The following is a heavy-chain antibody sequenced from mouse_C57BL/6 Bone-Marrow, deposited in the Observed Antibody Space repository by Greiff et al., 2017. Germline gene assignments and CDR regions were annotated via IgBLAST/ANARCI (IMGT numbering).Heavy chain of an antibody. J-gene: IGHJ2*01. CDR3: ARPVVNYFDY. CDR2: ISSGSSTI. CDR1: GFTFRDYG. Sequence: EVKVVESGGGLVKPGGSLKLSCAASGFTFRDYGMHWVRQAPEKGLEWVAYISSGSSTIYYADTVKGRFTISRDNAKKTLFLQMTSLRSEDTAMYYCARPVVNYFDYWGQGTTLTVSS. D-gene: IGHD1-1*01. V-gene: IGHV5-17*01.